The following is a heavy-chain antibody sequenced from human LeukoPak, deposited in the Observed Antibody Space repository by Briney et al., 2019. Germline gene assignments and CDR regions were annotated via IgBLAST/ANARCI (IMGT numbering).Heavy chain of an antibody. CDR1: GFTFSTYN. D-gene: IGHD5-18*01. J-gene: IGHJ4*02. V-gene: IGHV3-48*04. CDR2: ITSSSTNI. CDR3: ARVQGQLWSL. Sequence: GGSLRLSCAASGFTFSTYNMNWVRQAPGKGLEWVSHITSSSTNIYYADSVKGRFTISRDNAKNTLYLQMNSLRAEDTAVFYCARVQGQLWSLWGQGTLVTVSS.